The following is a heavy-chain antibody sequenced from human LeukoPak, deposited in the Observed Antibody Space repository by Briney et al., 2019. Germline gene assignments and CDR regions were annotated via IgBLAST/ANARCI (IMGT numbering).Heavy chain of an antibody. CDR2: ISYDGSNK. D-gene: IGHD3-10*01. CDR3: AKSIATRTMVRGVIPVVDY. CDR1: GFTFSSYG. Sequence: GRSLRLSCAASGFTFSSYGMHWVRQAPGKGLEWVAVISYDGSNKYYADSVKGRFTISRDNSQNTLYLQMNSLRAEDTAVYYCAKSIATRTMVRGVIPVVDYWGQGTLVTVSS. J-gene: IGHJ4*02. V-gene: IGHV3-30*18.